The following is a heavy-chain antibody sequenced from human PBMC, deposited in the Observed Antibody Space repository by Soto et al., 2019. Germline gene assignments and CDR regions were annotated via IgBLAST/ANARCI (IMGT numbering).Heavy chain of an antibody. V-gene: IGHV1-3*01. Sequence: ASVKVSCKASGYTFTSYAMHWVRQAPGQRLEWMGWINAGNGNTKYSQKFQGRVTITRDTSASTAYMELSSLRSEDTAVYYCAREDDILTPSKFDPWGQGTLVTVSS. CDR1: GYTFTSYA. J-gene: IGHJ5*02. CDR2: INAGNGNT. D-gene: IGHD3-9*01. CDR3: AREDDILTPSKFDP.